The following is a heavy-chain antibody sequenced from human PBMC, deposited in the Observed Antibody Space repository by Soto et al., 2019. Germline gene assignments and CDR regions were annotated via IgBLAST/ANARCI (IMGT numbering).Heavy chain of an antibody. V-gene: IGHV3-48*02. CDR3: ARGVYSSSLGGMDV. CDR2: ISSSSSTI. Sequence: EVQLVESGGGLVQPGGSLRLSCAASGFTFSSYSMNWVRQAPGKGLEWVSYISSSSSTIYYADSVKGRFTISRDNAKKSLYLQMNSLREGDTAVYYCARGVYSSSLGGMDVWGQGTTVTVSS. J-gene: IGHJ6*02. CDR1: GFTFSSYS. D-gene: IGHD6-13*01.